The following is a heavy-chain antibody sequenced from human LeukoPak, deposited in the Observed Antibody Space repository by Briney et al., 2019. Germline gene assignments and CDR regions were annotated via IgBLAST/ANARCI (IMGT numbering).Heavy chain of an antibody. CDR1: GFTFSSYA. J-gene: IGHJ4*02. V-gene: IGHV3-64*02. D-gene: IGHD3-22*01. Sequence: GGSLRLSCSASGFTFSSYAMHWVRQAPGKGLEYVSAISSNGGSTYYADSVKGRFTISRDNSKNTLYLQMGSLTVEDMAVYYCATYFDSSYGYWGQGTLVTVSS. CDR2: ISSNGGST. CDR3: ATYFDSSYGY.